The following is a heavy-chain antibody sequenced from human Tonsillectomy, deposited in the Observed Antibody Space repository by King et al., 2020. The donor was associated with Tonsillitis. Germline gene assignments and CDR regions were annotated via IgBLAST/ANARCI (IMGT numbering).Heavy chain of an antibody. CDR2: MNPISGYT. D-gene: IGHD1-1*01. J-gene: IGHJ3*02. CDR1: GYTFTSYD. V-gene: IGHV1-8*01. Sequence: VQSGAEVKKPGASVKVSCKASGYTFTSYDINWVRQATGQGLEWMGWMNPISGYTVYAQKFQGRVTMTRNTSITTAYMELSSLRSEDTAVYYCARGGTDFEAFYNWGQGKMVTVPS. CDR3: ARGGTDFEAFYN.